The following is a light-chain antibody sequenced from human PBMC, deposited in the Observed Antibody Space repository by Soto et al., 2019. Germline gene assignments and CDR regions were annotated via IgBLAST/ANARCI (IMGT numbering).Light chain of an antibody. CDR2: GAS. Sequence: EIVLTQSPGTLSLSPGERATLSCRASQSVSSSYLAWYQQKPGQAPRLLIYGASSRATGIPDRFSGSGSGTDFTLTISRLEPEDFAVYYYQQYGSSPETFGQGTKVDTK. CDR1: QSVSSSY. V-gene: IGKV3-20*01. J-gene: IGKJ1*01. CDR3: QQYGSSPET.